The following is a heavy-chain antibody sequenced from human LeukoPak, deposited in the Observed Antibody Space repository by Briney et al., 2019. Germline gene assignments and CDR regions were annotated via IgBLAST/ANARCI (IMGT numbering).Heavy chain of an antibody. CDR1: GYTFTSYY. Sequence: ASVKVSCKASGYTFTSYYMHWVRQAPGQGLEWMGIINPSGGSTSYAQKFQGRVTMTRDTSTSTVYMELSSLRSEDTAVYYCARLLNYYDSSGYYRDGYFDYWGQGTLVTVSS. CDR3: ARLLNYYDSSGYYRDGYFDY. D-gene: IGHD3-22*01. CDR2: INPSGGST. V-gene: IGHV1-46*01. J-gene: IGHJ4*02.